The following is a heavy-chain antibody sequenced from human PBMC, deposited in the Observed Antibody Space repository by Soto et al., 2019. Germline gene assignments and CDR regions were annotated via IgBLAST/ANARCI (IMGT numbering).Heavy chain of an antibody. CDR2: IYYSGST. D-gene: IGHD3-10*01. Sequence: SETLSLTCTVSGGSISSYYWSWIRQPPGKGLEWIGYIYYSGSTNYNPSLKSRVTISVDTSKNQFSLKLSSVTAADTAVYYCARDATGAWFGEPAWGGFDPWGQGTLVTVSS. J-gene: IGHJ5*02. V-gene: IGHV4-59*01. CDR1: GGSISSYY. CDR3: ARDATGAWFGEPAWGGFDP.